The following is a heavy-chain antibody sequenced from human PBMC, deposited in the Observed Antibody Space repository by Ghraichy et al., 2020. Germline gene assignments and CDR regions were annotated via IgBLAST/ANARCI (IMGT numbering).Heavy chain of an antibody. J-gene: IGHJ5*02. CDR2: IKQDGSDK. CDR3: ARAKVHYGQYGNWFDP. D-gene: IGHD4-17*01. CDR1: GFTFSSYW. Sequence: GGSLRLSCAASGFTFSSYWMTWVRQAPGKGLEWVANIKQDGSDKNYVDSVKGRFTISRDNAKNSLYLQMNSLRAEDTAVYYCARAKVHYGQYGNWFDPWGEETLVTVSS. V-gene: IGHV3-7*03.